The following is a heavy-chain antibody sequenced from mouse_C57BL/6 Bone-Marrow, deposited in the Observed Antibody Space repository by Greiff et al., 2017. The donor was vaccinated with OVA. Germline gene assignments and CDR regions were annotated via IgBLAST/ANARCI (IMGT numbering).Heavy chain of an antibody. V-gene: IGHV14-3*01. D-gene: IGHD2-3*01. CDR2: IDPANGNT. Sequence: EVQRVESVAELVRPGASVKLSCTASGFNIKNTYMHWVKQRPEQGLEWIGRIDPANGNTKYAPKFQGKATLTADKSSNTAYLPLSSLTSEDSAIYYCASGGGYCAWYFDVWGTGTTVTVTS. CDR1: GFNIKNTY. CDR3: ASGGGYCAWYFDV. J-gene: IGHJ1*03.